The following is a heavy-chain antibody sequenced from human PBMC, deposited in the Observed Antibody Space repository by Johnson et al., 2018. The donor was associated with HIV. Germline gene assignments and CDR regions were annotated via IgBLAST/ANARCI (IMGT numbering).Heavy chain of an antibody. CDR2: ISGSGGST. CDR3: ARDLYNYEDSSGGDAFDI. V-gene: IGHV3-23*04. Sequence: VQLVESGGGLVQPGGSLRLSCAASGFTFSSYAMSWVRQAPGKGLEWVSAISGSGGSTYYADSVKGRFTISRDNSKNTLYLQMNALRAEDTAVYYCARDLYNYEDSSGGDAFDIWGQGTMVTVSS. D-gene: IGHD3-22*01. CDR1: GFTFSSYA. J-gene: IGHJ3*02.